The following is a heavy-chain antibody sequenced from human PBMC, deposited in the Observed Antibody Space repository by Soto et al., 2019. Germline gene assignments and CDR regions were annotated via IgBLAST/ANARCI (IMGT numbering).Heavy chain of an antibody. Sequence: GGSLRLSCAASGFTFSSYAMHWVRQAPGKGLEWVAVISYDGSNKYYADSVKGRFTISRDNSKNTLYLQMNSLRAEDTAVYYCARGYDFWSGPNYYYYYGMDVWGQGTKVTVSS. V-gene: IGHV3-30-3*01. CDR1: GFTFSSYA. CDR2: ISYDGSNK. J-gene: IGHJ6*02. D-gene: IGHD3-3*01. CDR3: ARGYDFWSGPNYYYYYGMDV.